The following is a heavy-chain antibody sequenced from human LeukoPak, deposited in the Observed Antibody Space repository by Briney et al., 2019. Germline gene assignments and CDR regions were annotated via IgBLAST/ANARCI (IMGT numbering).Heavy chain of an antibody. CDR1: GFTFSSYS. Sequence: GGSLRLSCAASGFTFSSYSVNWVRQAPGKGLEWVSYISSSSSTIYYADSVKGRFTISRDNAKNSLYLQMNSLRAEDTAVYYCARDPGYCSSTSCIMFDYWGQGTLVTVSS. J-gene: IGHJ4*02. CDR2: ISSSSSTI. CDR3: ARDPGYCSSTSCIMFDY. V-gene: IGHV3-48*04. D-gene: IGHD2-2*01.